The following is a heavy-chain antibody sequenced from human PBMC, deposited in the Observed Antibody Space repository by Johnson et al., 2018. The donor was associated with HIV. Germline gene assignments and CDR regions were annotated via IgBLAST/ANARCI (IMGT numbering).Heavy chain of an antibody. CDR3: ATDNWNYVGSAFDI. CDR1: GFAFSSYA. V-gene: IGHV3-23*04. Sequence: QLVESGGGLVQPGGSLRLSCAASGFAFSSYAMTWVRQAPGKGLEWVSAISGSGGSTYYADSVKGRFTISRDDSKNTLYLQMNSLKTEDTAVYYCATDNWNYVGSAFDIWGRGTMVTVSS. CDR2: ISGSGGST. D-gene: IGHD1-7*01. J-gene: IGHJ3*02.